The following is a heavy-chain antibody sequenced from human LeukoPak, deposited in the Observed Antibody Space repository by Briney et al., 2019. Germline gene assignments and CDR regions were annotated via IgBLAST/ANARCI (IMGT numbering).Heavy chain of an antibody. CDR3: ARSSYYYDNFDY. J-gene: IGHJ4*02. D-gene: IGHD3-22*01. CDR1: GGSISSYY. V-gene: IGHV4-59*01. Sequence: SETLSLTCTVSGGSISSYYWSWIRQPPGKGLEWIGYIYYSGSTNYNPSLKSRVTISVDTSKNQFSLKLSSVAAADTAVCYCARSSYYYDNFDYWGQGTLVTVSS. CDR2: IYYSGST.